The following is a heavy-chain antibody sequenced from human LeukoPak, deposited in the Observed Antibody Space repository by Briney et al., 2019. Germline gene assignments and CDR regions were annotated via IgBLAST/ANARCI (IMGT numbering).Heavy chain of an antibody. CDR1: GGSISSYY. V-gene: IGHV4-4*09. CDR3: ARLCYYDSSLDY. Sequence: SETLSLTCTVSGGSISSYYWSGIRRPPGKGLEWIGYIYTSGSTNYNPSLKSRVTISVDTSKNQFSLKLSSVTAADTAVYYCARLCYYDSSLDYWGQGTLVTVSS. D-gene: IGHD3-22*01. J-gene: IGHJ4*02. CDR2: IYTSGST.